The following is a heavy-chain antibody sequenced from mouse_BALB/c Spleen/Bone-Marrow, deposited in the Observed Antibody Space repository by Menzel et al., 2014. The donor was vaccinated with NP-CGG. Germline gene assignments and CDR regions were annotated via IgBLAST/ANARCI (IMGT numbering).Heavy chain of an antibody. CDR3: NARYYYAMDY. J-gene: IGHJ4*01. Sequence: QLQQSGAELVRSGASVKLSCTASGFNIKDYYMHWVKQRPEQGLEWIGWIDPENGDTEYAPKFQGKATMTADTSSNTAYLQLSSLTSEDTAVYYCNARYYYAMDYWGQGTSVTVSS. V-gene: IGHV14-4*02. CDR1: GFNIKDYY. CDR2: IDPENGDT.